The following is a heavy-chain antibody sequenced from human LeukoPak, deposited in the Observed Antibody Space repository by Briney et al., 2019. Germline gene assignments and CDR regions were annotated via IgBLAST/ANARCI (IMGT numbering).Heavy chain of an antibody. CDR2: ISWDGGST. D-gene: IGHD2-8*01. CDR1: GFTFDDYT. CDR3: AKDSGSGMVYAHIDY. V-gene: IGHV3-43*01. J-gene: IGHJ4*02. Sequence: PGGSLRLSCAASGFTFDDYTMHWVRQAPGKGLEWVSLISWDGGSTYYADSVKGRFTISRDNSKNSLYLQMNSLRTEDTALYYCAKDSGSGMVYAHIDYWGQGTLVTVSS.